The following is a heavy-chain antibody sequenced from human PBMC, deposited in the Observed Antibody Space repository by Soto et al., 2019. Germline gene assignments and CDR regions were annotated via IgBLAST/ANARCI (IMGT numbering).Heavy chain of an antibody. Sequence: QVQLQQWGAGLLKPSETLSLTCAVYGGSFSGYYWSWIRQPPGKGLEWIGEINHSGSTNYNPSLKSRVTISVDTSKNQFSLKVSSVTAADTAVYYCARGDVVGWFVPWGQGTLVTVSS. CDR3: ARGDVVGWFVP. J-gene: IGHJ5*02. CDR1: GGSFSGYY. D-gene: IGHD5-12*01. V-gene: IGHV4-34*01. CDR2: INHSGST.